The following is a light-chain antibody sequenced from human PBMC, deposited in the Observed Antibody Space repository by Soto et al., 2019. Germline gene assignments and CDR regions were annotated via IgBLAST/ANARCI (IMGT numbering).Light chain of an antibody. J-gene: IGKJ3*01. Sequence: EIVLTQSPGTLSLSPGERATLSCRASQSVSSSYLAWYQHKPGQAPRLLIYGASSMATGIPDRFSGSGSGTDLTLTISRLEPEDFAVYYCQQYDSSLFTFGPGTKVDIK. CDR3: QQYDSSLFT. CDR1: QSVSSSY. V-gene: IGKV3-20*01. CDR2: GAS.